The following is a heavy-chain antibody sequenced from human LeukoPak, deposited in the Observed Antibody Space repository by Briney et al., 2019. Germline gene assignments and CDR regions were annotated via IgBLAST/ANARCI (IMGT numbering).Heavy chain of an antibody. Sequence: SQTLSLTCAVSGGSISSGSYYWSWIRQPAGKGLEWIGRIYTSGSTNYNPSLKSRVTISVDTSKNQFSLKLSSVTAADTAVYYCARVSRLSPAKWGQGTLVTVSS. CDR1: GGSISSGSYY. CDR3: ARVSRLSPAK. V-gene: IGHV4-61*02. D-gene: IGHD2/OR15-2a*01. J-gene: IGHJ4*02. CDR2: IYTSGST.